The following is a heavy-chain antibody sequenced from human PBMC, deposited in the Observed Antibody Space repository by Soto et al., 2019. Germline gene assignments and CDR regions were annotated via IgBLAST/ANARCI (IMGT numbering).Heavy chain of an antibody. Sequence: GGSHRLSYTASEFNFGNPRRNRISKKTGKGLEWVGRIKSKTDGGTTDYAAPVKGRFTISRDDSKNTLYLQMNSLKTEDTAVYYCTTDSPRYSSSWYWSLTSYDLDYWVQGTLVTVSS. J-gene: IGHJ4*02. CDR1: EFNFGNPR. CDR2: IKSKTDGGTT. V-gene: IGHV3-15*07. CDR3: TTDSPRYSSSWYWSLTSYDLDY. D-gene: IGHD6-13*01.